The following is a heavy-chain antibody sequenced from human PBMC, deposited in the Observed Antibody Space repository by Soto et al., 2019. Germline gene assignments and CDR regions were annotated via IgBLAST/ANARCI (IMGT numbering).Heavy chain of an antibody. CDR1: GGSISSSSYY. J-gene: IGHJ4*02. CDR2: IYFGGST. D-gene: IGHD5-12*01. Sequence: SETLSLTCTVSGGSISSSSYYWGWIRQPPGKGLEWIGSIYFGGSTYYNPSLRSRVTMSVDTSKRQFSVRLSSVTAADTAVYYCARLPRRRWLHFVIFYFDYWGQGTLVTVSS. V-gene: IGHV4-39*01. CDR3: ARLPRRRWLHFVIFYFDY.